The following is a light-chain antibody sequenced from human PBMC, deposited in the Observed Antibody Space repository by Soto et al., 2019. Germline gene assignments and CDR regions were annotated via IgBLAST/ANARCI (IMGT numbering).Light chain of an antibody. Sequence: QSVLTQPDSVSGSPGQSITISFTGTSSDVGGYNYVSWYQQHPGKAPKFMIYDVSNRPSGVSTRFSGSKSGNTASLTISGLQAEDEADYYCNSYTTSNTRQIVFGTGTKLTVL. V-gene: IGLV2-14*01. CDR2: DVS. CDR1: SSDVGGYNY. CDR3: NSYTTSNTRQIV. J-gene: IGLJ1*01.